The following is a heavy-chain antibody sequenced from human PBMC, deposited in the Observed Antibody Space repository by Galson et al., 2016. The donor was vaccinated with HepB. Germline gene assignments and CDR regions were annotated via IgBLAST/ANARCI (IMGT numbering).Heavy chain of an antibody. CDR1: GGTFSSYA. CDR2: IIPLLGTT. D-gene: IGHD3-10*01. Sequence: SVKVSCKASGGTFSSYAISWVRQAPGQGLEWLGAIIPLLGTTHFAPKFQGRVTITADESTSTAYMELSSLRSEGTAVYYWARESAYNSGSNYYFDYWGQGTLVTVSS. V-gene: IGHV1-69*13. J-gene: IGHJ4*02. CDR3: ARESAYNSGSNYYFDY.